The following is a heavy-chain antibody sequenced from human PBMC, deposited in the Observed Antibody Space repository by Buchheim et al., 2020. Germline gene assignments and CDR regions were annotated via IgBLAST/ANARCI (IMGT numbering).Heavy chain of an antibody. J-gene: IGHJ6*02. Sequence: QVQLVQSGAEVKKPGSSVKVSCKASGGTFSSYAISWVRQAPGQGLEWMEGIIPIFGTANYAQKFQGRVTITADESTSTAYMELSSLRSEDTAVYYCASPLTIFGVVIGYYYYGMDVWGQGTT. CDR1: GGTFSSYA. CDR2: IIPIFGTA. V-gene: IGHV1-69*01. D-gene: IGHD3-3*01. CDR3: ASPLTIFGVVIGYYYYGMDV.